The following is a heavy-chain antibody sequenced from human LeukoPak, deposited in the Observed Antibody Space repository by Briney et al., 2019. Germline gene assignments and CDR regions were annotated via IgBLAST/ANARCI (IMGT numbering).Heavy chain of an antibody. J-gene: IGHJ5*02. CDR3: ARYVLVRYFDWLLDRNNWFDP. CDR2: IYYSGST. CDR1: GGSISSSSYY. D-gene: IGHD3-9*01. Sequence: SETLSLTCTVSGGSISSSSYYWGWIRQPPGKGLEWIGSIYYSGSTYYNPSLKSRVTISVDTSKNQFSLKLSSVTAADTAVYYCARYVLVRYFDWLLDRNNWFDPWGQGTLVTVSS. V-gene: IGHV4-39*01.